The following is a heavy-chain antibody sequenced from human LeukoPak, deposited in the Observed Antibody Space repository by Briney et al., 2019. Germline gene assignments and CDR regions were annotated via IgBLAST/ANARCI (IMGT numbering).Heavy chain of an antibody. CDR1: GFTFSSYW. Sequence: GGSLRLSCAASGFTFSSYWMSWVRQAPGKGLEWVANINQDGSEKYYVDSVKGRFTICRDNAKNSLYLQMNNLRADDTAVYYCARGSSGSYFWYFDLWGRGTLVTVSS. D-gene: IGHD6-19*01. J-gene: IGHJ2*01. V-gene: IGHV3-7*01. CDR2: INQDGSEK. CDR3: ARGSSGSYFWYFDL.